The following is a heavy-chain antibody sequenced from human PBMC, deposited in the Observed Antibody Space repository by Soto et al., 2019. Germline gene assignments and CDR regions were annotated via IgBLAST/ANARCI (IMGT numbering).Heavy chain of an antibody. Sequence: PGGSLRLSCAASGFTFSSYAMSWVRQAPGKGLEWVSAISGSGGSTYYADSVKGRFTISRDNSKNTLYLQMNSLRAGDTAVYYCAKYQALYSSSSYYYYGMDVWGQGTTVTVSS. CDR3: AKYQALYSSSSYYYYGMDV. D-gene: IGHD6-6*01. J-gene: IGHJ6*02. V-gene: IGHV3-23*01. CDR1: GFTFSSYA. CDR2: ISGSGGST.